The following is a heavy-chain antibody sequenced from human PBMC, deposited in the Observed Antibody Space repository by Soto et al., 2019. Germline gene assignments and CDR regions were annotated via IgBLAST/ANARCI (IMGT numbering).Heavy chain of an antibody. D-gene: IGHD5-12*01. J-gene: IGHJ4*02. CDR3: ARDLFGGYCLDY. Sequence: SETLSLTCTVSGGSISSGDYYWSWIRQPPGKGLEWIGYIYYSGSTNYNPSLKSRVTISVDTSKNQFSLRLTSVTAADTAVYYCARDLFGGYCLDYWGQGALVTVSS. CDR1: GGSISSGDYY. CDR2: IYYSGST. V-gene: IGHV4-61*08.